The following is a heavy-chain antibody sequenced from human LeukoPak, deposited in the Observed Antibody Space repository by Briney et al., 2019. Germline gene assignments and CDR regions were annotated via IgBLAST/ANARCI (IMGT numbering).Heavy chain of an antibody. D-gene: IGHD6-13*01. V-gene: IGHV3-30*04. CDR2: ISYDGSNK. Sequence: GGSLRLSCAASGFTFSSYAMHWVRQAPGKGLEWVAVISYDGSNKYYADSVKGRFTISRDNSKNTLYLQMKSLRAEDTAVYYCARETYSSSWTFDYWGQGTLVAVSS. CDR3: ARETYSSSWTFDY. J-gene: IGHJ4*02. CDR1: GFTFSSYA.